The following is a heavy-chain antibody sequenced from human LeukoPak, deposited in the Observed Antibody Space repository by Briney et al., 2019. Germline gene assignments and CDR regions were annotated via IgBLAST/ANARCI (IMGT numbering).Heavy chain of an antibody. J-gene: IGHJ4*02. CDR3: ARGVGPLGANYLAY. Sequence: GGSLRLSCAASGFTVITNDMTCVRQAPGKGLEWVSVLYSGGNTKYADSVQGRFTISRDNSKNTLYLEMNSLIPDDTAVYYCARGVGPLGANYLAYWGQGTLVTVSS. V-gene: IGHV3-53*01. CDR1: GFTVITND. CDR2: LYSGGNT. D-gene: IGHD4/OR15-4a*01.